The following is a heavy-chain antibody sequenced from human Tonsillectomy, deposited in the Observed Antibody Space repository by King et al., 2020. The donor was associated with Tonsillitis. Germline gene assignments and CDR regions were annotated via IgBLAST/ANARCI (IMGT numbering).Heavy chain of an antibody. CDR3: ARRGKAPDY. J-gene: IGHJ4*02. CDR2: IYYSGIT. Sequence: VQLQESGPGLVKPSETLSLTCTVSGDSNSSYYWSWIRQSPGKGLEWIGYIYYSGITKYNPSLKSRVTISIDTSKNQFSLKLSSVTAADTAVYYCARRGKAPDYWGQGTLVTVSS. CDR1: GDSNSSYY. D-gene: IGHD4-23*01. V-gene: IGHV4-59*08.